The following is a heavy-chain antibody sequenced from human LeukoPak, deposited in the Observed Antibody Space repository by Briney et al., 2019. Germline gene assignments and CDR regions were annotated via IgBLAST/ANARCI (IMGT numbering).Heavy chain of an antibody. V-gene: IGHV4-31*03. J-gene: IGHJ4*02. Sequence: SSETLSLTCTVSGGSISSGDSYWSWIPQQPGKGLEWIMYFDYSENTYYNPSLKSRVTISADTSKNQFSLKLSAVTAADTAVYYCARAGDEDYWGQGTLVTVSS. CDR1: GGSISSGDSY. CDR3: ARAGDEDY. D-gene: IGHD7-27*01. CDR2: FDYSENT.